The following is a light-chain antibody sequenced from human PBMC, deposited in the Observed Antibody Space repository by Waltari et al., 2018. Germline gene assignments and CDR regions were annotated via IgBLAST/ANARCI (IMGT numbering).Light chain of an antibody. J-gene: IGKJ1*01. CDR2: VSS. V-gene: IGKV1-13*02. Sequence: AIQLTQSPSSLSASVGDRVTITCRASQAISSALTWYQQKPGRAHKVLIYVSSSLESGVPSRFSGRGSGTDFTLTISSLQPEDFATYYCQQYNSYSPWTFGPGTKVEIK. CDR1: QAISSA. CDR3: QQYNSYSPWT.